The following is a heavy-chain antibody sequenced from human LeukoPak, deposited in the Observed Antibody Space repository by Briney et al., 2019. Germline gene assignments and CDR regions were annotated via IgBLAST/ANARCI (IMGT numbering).Heavy chain of an antibody. CDR2: ISSSSSYI. CDR1: GFTFSTYS. J-gene: IGHJ4*02. D-gene: IGHD2-15*01. Sequence: GGSLRLSCAASGFTFSTYSMNWVRQAPGKGLEWVSSISSSSSYIYYADSVKGRFTISRDNAKNSLYVQMNSLRAEDTAVYYCAKGVGYCSGGSCQQFDYWGQGTLVTVSS. V-gene: IGHV3-21*04. CDR3: AKGVGYCSGGSCQQFDY.